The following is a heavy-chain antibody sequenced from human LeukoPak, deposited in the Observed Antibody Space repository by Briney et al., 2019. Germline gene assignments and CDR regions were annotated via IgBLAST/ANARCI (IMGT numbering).Heavy chain of an antibody. V-gene: IGHV3-30-3*01. CDR3: ARKSGSWYYFDY. D-gene: IGHD6-13*01. Sequence: PGGSLRLSCVASGFTFSSYAMHWVRQAPGKGLEWVAVISYDGSNKYYADSVKGRFTISRDNSKNTLYLQMNSLRAEDTAVYYCARKSGSWYYFDYWGQGTLVTVSS. CDR2: ISYDGSNK. CDR1: GFTFSSYA. J-gene: IGHJ4*02.